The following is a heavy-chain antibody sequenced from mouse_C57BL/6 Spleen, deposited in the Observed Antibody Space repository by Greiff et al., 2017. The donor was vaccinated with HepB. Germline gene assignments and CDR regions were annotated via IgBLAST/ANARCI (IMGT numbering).Heavy chain of an antibody. CDR1: GYTFTSYW. V-gene: IGHV1-50*01. Sequence: VQLQQPGAELVKPGASVKLSCKASGYTFTSYWMQWVKQRPGQGLEWIGEIDPSDSYTNYNQKFKGKATLTVDTSSSTAYMQLSSLTSEDSAVYYCERSGDYYGSSTRYFDVWGTGTTVTVSS. D-gene: IGHD1-1*01. CDR2: IDPSDSYT. CDR3: ERSGDYYGSSTRYFDV. J-gene: IGHJ1*03.